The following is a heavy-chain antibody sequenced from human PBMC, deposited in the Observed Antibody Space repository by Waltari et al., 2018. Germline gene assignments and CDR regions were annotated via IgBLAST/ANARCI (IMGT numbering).Heavy chain of an antibody. CDR3: ARDRVVYGMDV. V-gene: IGHV5-51*01. Sequence: EVHLVQSGAEVKKPGESLKISCKGSGYSFTSYWIGWVRQMPGKGLEWMGAIQPGNSESRYSPSFQGHVTISVDKSISTAYLQWSSLKASDTAMYYCARDRVVYGMDVWGQGTTVTVSS. CDR2: IQPGNSES. J-gene: IGHJ6*02. D-gene: IGHD3-3*01. CDR1: GYSFTSYW.